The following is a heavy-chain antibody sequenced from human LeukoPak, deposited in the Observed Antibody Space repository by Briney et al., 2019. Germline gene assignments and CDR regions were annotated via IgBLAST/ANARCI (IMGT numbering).Heavy chain of an antibody. V-gene: IGHV3-23*01. CDR2: ISGSGGST. J-gene: IGHJ4*02. CDR3: AKDRPTVYSSSWLHFLDS. D-gene: IGHD6-13*01. Sequence: RTGGSLRLSCAASGFTFSSYAMSWVRQAPGKGLEWVSAISGSGGSTYYADSVKGRFTISRDNSKNTLYLQMNSLRADDTAVYYCAKDRPTVYSSSWLHFLDSWGQGTLVTVSS. CDR1: GFTFSSYA.